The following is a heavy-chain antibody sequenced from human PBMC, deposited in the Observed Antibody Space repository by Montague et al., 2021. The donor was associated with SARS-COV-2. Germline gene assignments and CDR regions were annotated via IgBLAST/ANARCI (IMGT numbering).Heavy chain of an antibody. CDR2: IRTTGHT. CDR1: GASISTGIYY. J-gene: IGHJ4*02. V-gene: IGHV4-61*02. Sequence: TLSLTCTVSGASISTGIYYWSWIRQPAGKGLEWIGRIRTTGHTDYNSSLESRVFMSVHRSTNQFSLSLTSVTAADTAVYFCARFGSGTLEFDLWGQGTLVTVSS. D-gene: IGHD1-26*01. CDR3: ARFGSGTLEFDL.